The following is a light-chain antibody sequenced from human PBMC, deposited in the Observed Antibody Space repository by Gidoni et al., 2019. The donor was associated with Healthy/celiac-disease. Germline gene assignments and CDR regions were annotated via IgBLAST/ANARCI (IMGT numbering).Light chain of an antibody. Sequence: SFELTQPPSVSVSPGQTASITCSGDKLGDKYSCWYQQKPGQSPVLVIYQDGKRPSGIPERFSGSNSGNTATLTIRGTQAMDEADYYCQAWDSSIVVFGGGTKLTVL. J-gene: IGLJ2*01. CDR3: QAWDSSIVV. CDR2: QDG. V-gene: IGLV3-1*01. CDR1: KLGDKY.